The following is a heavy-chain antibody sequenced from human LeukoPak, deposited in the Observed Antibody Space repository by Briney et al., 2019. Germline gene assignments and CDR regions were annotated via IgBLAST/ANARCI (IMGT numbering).Heavy chain of an antibody. J-gene: IGHJ4*02. CDR2: IKQDGSEK. D-gene: IGHD6-19*01. V-gene: IGHV3-7*01. Sequence: GGSLRLSCAASGFTFSSYWMSWVRQAPGKGLEWVANIKQDGSEKYYVDSVKGRFTISRDNAKNSLYLQMNSLRAEDTAVYYRARASGSGWYVFDYWGQGTLVTVSS. CDR1: GFTFSSYW. CDR3: ARASGSGWYVFDY.